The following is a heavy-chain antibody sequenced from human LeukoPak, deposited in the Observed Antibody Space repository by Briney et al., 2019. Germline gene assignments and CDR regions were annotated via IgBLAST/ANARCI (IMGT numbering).Heavy chain of an antibody. V-gene: IGHV4-38-2*01. CDR3: ARQGYCSSTSCYKGGGSYFDY. CDR1: GYSISSGYY. J-gene: IGHJ4*02. D-gene: IGHD2-2*02. Sequence: PSETLSLTCAVSGYSISSGYYWGWIRQPPGKGLEWIGSIYHSGSTYYNPSLKSRVTISVDTSKNQFSLKLSSVTAADTALYYCARQGYCSSTSCYKGGGSYFDYWGQGNLVTVSS. CDR2: IYHSGST.